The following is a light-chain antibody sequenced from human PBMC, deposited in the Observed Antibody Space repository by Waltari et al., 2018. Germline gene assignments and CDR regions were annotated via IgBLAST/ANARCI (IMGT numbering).Light chain of an antibody. CDR1: SSDAGYTY. CDR3: SSYITSSTL. J-gene: IGLJ2*01. Sequence: QSALTQPASVSGSPGQSITISCTGTSSDAGYTYVSWYQQFPGKAPKLVIYDVSHRPSGVSNRFSGSKSGNTASLTISGLQAEDEADYLCSSYITSSTLFGGGTKLTVL. V-gene: IGLV2-14*01. CDR2: DVS.